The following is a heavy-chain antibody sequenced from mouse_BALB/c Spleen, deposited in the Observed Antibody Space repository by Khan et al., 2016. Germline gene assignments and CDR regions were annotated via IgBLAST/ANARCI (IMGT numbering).Heavy chain of an antibody. J-gene: IGHJ3*01. Sequence: EVQLVESGGGLVQPGGSLKVSCAASGFDFSRYWMSWVRQAPGKGLEWIGEINPDSGTINYTPSLKVKFIISRDNAKNTLYLQMSKVRSEDTALYYCTRAGYYGYLVNWGLGTLVTVSA. CDR3: TRAGYYGYLVN. D-gene: IGHD1-1*01. CDR1: GFDFSRYW. V-gene: IGHV4-1*02. CDR2: INPDSGTI.